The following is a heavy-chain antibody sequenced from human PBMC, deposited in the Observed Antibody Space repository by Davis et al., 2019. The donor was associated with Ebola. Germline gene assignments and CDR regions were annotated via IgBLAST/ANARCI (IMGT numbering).Heavy chain of an antibody. J-gene: IGHJ6*02. CDR2: INHSGST. V-gene: IGHV4-4*02. CDR3: ARGGSGGYGMDV. D-gene: IGHD3-10*01. Sequence: MPSETLSLTCAASGGSISSSNWWSWVRQPPGKGLGWIGEINHSGSTNYNPSLKSRVTISVDTSKNQFSLKLSSVTAADTAVYYCARGGSGGYGMDVWGQGTTVTVSS. CDR1: GGSISSSNW.